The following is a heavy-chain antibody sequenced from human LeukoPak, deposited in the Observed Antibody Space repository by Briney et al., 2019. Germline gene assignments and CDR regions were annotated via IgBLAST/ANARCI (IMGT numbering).Heavy chain of an antibody. CDR1: GFTFNSDA. Sequence: GVSLRLSCAASGFTFNSDAMSWVRQAPGMGREWVSAISNSGTSTYSADQVKGRFPISRDNSKTTLYLQMNRLSAADTAVYHCVKAPYSSGWYGGNAFDMWGQGTMVTVSS. CDR3: VKAPYSSGWYGGNAFDM. CDR2: ISNSGTST. V-gene: IGHV3-23*01. D-gene: IGHD6-19*01. J-gene: IGHJ3*02.